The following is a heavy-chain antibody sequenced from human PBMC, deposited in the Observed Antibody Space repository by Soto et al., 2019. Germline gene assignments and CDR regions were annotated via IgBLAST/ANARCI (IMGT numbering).Heavy chain of an antibody. V-gene: IGHV3-7*03. Sequence: GGSLRLSCADSGFTFGDFWMTWVRQAPGKGLEWVANKKPERNDTNQEDTVKSRNDTSRDNMNITVYHQMNGLRGKYSALYYCARDIGMYDYWGQGTLVTVSS. J-gene: IGHJ4*02. CDR1: GFTFGDFW. CDR3: ARDIGMYDY. D-gene: IGHD1-26*01. CDR2: KKPERNDT.